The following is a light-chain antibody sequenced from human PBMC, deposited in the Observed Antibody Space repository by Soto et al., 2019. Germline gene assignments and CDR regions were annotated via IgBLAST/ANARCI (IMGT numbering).Light chain of an antibody. Sequence: EIVLAQSPATLSFSPGERATLSCSSSQSVSTYLACYQQKPGQAPRLLIYDASNRATGIPARFSGSGAGTDFTLTISSLEPEDFAVYYCQQRSNWPPITFGQGTRLEIK. CDR2: DAS. J-gene: IGKJ5*01. CDR3: QQRSNWPPIT. CDR1: QSVSTY. V-gene: IGKV3-11*01.